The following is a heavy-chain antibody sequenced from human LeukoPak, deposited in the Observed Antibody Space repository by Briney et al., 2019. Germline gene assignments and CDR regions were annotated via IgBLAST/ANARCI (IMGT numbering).Heavy chain of an antibody. CDR3: ASRMAGDGQWPHYYGMDV. Sequence: ASGKVSCKPSGGTFSSYAISWVRQAPGQGLEWMGRIIPILGIANYAQKFQGRVTITADKSTSTAYRELSSLRSEDTVVYYCASRMAGDGQWPHYYGMDVWGQGTTVTVSS. J-gene: IGHJ6*02. V-gene: IGHV1-69*04. D-gene: IGHD6-19*01. CDR2: IIPILGIA. CDR1: GGTFSSYA.